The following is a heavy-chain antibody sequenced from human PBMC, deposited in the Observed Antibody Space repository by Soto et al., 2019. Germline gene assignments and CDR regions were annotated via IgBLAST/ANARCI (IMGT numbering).Heavy chain of an antibody. J-gene: IGHJ4*02. CDR1: GFIFSNYD. V-gene: IGHV3-30*18. CDR3: VKDSVQLPQYFDY. Sequence: QVQLVESGGGVVQPGTSLRLSCAASGFIFSNYDMHWVRQAPGKGLEWVTVISYDGSYKYYADAVKGRFTVSRDNSKNTLSLQLNSLRAEDTAVYYCVKDSVQLPQYFDYWGQGTLVTVSS. CDR2: ISYDGSYK. D-gene: IGHD2-2*01.